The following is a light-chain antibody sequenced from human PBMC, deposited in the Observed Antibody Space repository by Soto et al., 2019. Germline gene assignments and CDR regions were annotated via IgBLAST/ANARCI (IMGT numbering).Light chain of an antibody. CDR3: QSYDSSLSGGV. V-gene: IGLV1-40*01. CDR1: SSNIGAGYD. CDR2: GNS. Sequence: QPVLTQPPSVSGAPGQRVTISCTGSSSNIGAGYDVHWYQQLPGTAPKLLIYGNSNRPSGVPDRFSGSKSGTSASLATTGLQAEDEADYYCQSYDSSLSGGVFGGGTQLTVL. J-gene: IGLJ2*01.